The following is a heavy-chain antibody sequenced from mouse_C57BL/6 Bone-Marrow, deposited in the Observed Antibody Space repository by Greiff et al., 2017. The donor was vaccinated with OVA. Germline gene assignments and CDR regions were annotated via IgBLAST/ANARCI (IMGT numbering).Heavy chain of an antibody. D-gene: IGHD2-3*01. V-gene: IGHV1-64*01. J-gene: IGHJ4*01. Sequence: QVQLQQPGAELVKPGASVKLSCKASGYTFTSYWMHWVKQRPGQGLEWIVMIHPNSGSTNYNEKFKSKATLTVDKSSSTAYMQLSSLTSEDSAVYYCARRWLYYYAMDYWGQGTSVTVSS. CDR2: IHPNSGST. CDR3: ARRWLYYYAMDY. CDR1: GYTFTSYW.